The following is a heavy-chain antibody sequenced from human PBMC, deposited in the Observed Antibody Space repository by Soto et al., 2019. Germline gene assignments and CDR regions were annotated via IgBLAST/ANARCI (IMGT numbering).Heavy chain of an antibody. CDR1: GFTFSSYW. J-gene: IGHJ4*02. CDR3: ARPRYDSTGTPFDH. Sequence: SLRLSCAASGFTFSSYWLHWVRQAPGKGLVWVSGINTDGGSTDYADSVKGRFIISRDNAKNTLYLQMNSLRAEDTAVYYCARPRYDSTGTPFDHWGLGTLVTVSS. V-gene: IGHV3-74*01. CDR2: INTDGGST. D-gene: IGHD3-22*01.